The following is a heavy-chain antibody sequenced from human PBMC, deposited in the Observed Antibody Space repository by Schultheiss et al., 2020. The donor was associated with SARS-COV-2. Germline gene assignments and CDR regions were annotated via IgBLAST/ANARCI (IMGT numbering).Heavy chain of an antibody. Sequence: SETLSLTCTVSGGSISSGGYYWSWIRQHPGKGLEWIGYIYYSGSTNYNPSLKSRVTISLDTSKHQFSLKLSSGTAADTAVYYCARGPDGHKRGGVDYWGQGTLVTVSS. J-gene: IGHJ4*02. V-gene: IGHV4-61*08. D-gene: IGHD5-24*01. CDR3: ARGPDGHKRGGVDY. CDR2: IYYSGST. CDR1: GGSISSGGYY.